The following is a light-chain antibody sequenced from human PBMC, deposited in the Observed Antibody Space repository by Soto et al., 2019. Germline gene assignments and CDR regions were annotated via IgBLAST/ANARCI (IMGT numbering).Light chain of an antibody. Sequence: EIVMTQSPATLSVSPGERATLSCRASQSVSGNLAWYQQKPGQAPRLLIYAASTRATGIPARFSGSGSGTEFTLTISSLQSEDFAVYYCQQYGNSPMYTFGQGTKLEIK. CDR3: QQYGNSPMYT. CDR2: AAS. V-gene: IGKV3-15*01. CDR1: QSVSGN. J-gene: IGKJ2*01.